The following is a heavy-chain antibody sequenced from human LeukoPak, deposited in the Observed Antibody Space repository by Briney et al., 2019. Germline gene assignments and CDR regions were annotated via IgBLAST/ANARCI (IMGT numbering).Heavy chain of an antibody. D-gene: IGHD2-15*01. CDR2: INHSGST. V-gene: IGHV4-34*01. J-gene: IGHJ5*02. Sequence: SETLSLTCAVYGGSFSGYYWSWIRRPPGKGPEWIGEINHSGSTNYNPSLKSRVTISVDTSKNQFSLKLSSVTAADTAVYYCARGLGYCSGGSCYFMIWFDPWGQGTLVTVSS. CDR1: GGSFSGYY. CDR3: ARGLGYCSGGSCYFMIWFDP.